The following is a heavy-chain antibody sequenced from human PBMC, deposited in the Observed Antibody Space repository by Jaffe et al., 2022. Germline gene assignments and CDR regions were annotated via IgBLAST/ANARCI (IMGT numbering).Heavy chain of an antibody. CDR3: AKDRGGSYYPFDY. V-gene: IGHV3-30*02. Sequence: QVQLVESGGGVVQPGGSLRLSCAASGFTFSSYGMHWVRQAPGKGLEWVAFIRYDGSNKYYADSVKGRFTISRDNSKNTLYLQMNSLRAEDTAVYYCAKDRGGSYYPFDYWGQGTLVTVSS. CDR2: IRYDGSNK. CDR1: GFTFSSYG. J-gene: IGHJ4*02. D-gene: IGHD1-26*01.